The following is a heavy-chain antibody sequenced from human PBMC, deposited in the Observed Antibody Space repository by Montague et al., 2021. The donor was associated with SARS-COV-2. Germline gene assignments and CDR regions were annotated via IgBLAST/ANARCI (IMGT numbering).Heavy chain of an antibody. J-gene: IGHJ4*02. Sequence: SETLSLTCTVSGGSISGYYWSWIRQPPGKGLEWIGYIYYSGSTNYNPSLKSRVTISVDTSKNQFSLKLSSVTAADTAVYYCARVFPRWLQVDSYFDYWGQGTLGTVSS. CDR1: GGSISGYY. CDR2: IYYSGST. V-gene: IGHV4-59*01. CDR3: ARVFPRWLQVDSYFDY. D-gene: IGHD5-24*01.